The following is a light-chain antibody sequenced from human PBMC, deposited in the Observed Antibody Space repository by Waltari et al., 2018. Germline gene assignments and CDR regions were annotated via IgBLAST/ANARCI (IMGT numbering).Light chain of an antibody. CDR3: QYLNSDPRGYT. V-gene: IGKV1-9*01. CDR2: GAS. CDR1: QDIRTS. J-gene: IGKJ2*01. Sequence: IQLTQSPSSLSPSVGARVTITRRASQDIRTSLAWYKKKAGKAPKVLIYGASTLQGGVPSRFSGSGSGTDFTLIISSLQPEDFATYYCQYLNSDPRGYTFGQGTKLEVK.